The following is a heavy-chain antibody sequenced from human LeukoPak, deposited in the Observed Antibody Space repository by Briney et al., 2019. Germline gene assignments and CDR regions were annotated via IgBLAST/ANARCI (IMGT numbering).Heavy chain of an antibody. Sequence: GGSLRLSCAASGFTFSSYAMHWVRQAPGKGLEWVAVISYDGSNKYYADSVKGRFTISRDNSKNTLYLQMNSLRAEDTAVYYYAREGGGSQGYYYYGMDVWGQGTTVTVSS. D-gene: IGHD5-24*01. V-gene: IGHV3-30*04. CDR2: ISYDGSNK. J-gene: IGHJ6*02. CDR1: GFTFSSYA. CDR3: AREGGGSQGYYYYGMDV.